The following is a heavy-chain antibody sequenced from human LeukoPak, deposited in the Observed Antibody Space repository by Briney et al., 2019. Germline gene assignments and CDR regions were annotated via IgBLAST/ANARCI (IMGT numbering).Heavy chain of an antibody. D-gene: IGHD3-9*01. V-gene: IGHV1-46*01. CDR2: INPSGGST. J-gene: IGHJ6*04. CDR1: GYTFTSYY. Sequence: ASVKVSCKASGYTFTSYYMHWVRQAPGQGLEWMGIINPSGGSTSYAQKFQGRVTMTRDTSTSTVYMELSSLRSEDTAVYYCARGVPYFDWLVVVEFGMDVWGKGTTVTVSS. CDR3: ARGVPYFDWLVVVEFGMDV.